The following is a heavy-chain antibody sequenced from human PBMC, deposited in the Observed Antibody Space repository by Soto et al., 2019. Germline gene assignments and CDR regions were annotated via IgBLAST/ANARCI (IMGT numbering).Heavy chain of an antibody. J-gene: IGHJ4*02. CDR1: GGTFSSYA. D-gene: IGHD3-9*01. Sequence: SVKFSCKASGGTFSSYAISWVRQAPGQGLEWMGGIIPIFGTANYAQKFQGRVTITADESTSTAYMELSSLRSEDTAVYYCARDYRHYDILTGYYIPYYFDYWGQGTLVTVSS. CDR2: IIPIFGTA. V-gene: IGHV1-69*13. CDR3: ARDYRHYDILTGYYIPYYFDY.